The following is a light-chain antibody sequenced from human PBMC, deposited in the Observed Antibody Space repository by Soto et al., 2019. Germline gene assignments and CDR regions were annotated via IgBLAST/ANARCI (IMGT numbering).Light chain of an antibody. CDR1: QSVSSY. Sequence: EIVLTQSPATLSLSPGERATLSCRASQSVSSYLAWYQKKPGQAPRLLIYDASHRATGIPARFSGSGSGTDFTLTISSLEAEAFAVYYCQQRSNWPPYNFGQGTKLEIK. J-gene: IGKJ2*01. CDR3: QQRSNWPPYN. V-gene: IGKV3-11*01. CDR2: DAS.